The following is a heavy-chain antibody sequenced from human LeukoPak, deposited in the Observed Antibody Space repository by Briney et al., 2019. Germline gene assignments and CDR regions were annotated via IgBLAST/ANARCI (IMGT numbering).Heavy chain of an antibody. Sequence: PGGSLRLSCVASGFMFNGYTMNWVRQALGKGLEWISSVSSSSNFIHYADSLKGRFTVSRDNAKSSLYLQMNSLRDDDTAVYYCAQRGGSGSLDSWGRGTLVTVSS. J-gene: IGHJ4*02. D-gene: IGHD6-19*01. CDR2: VSSSSNFI. CDR1: GFMFNGYT. CDR3: AQRGGSGSLDS. V-gene: IGHV3-21*06.